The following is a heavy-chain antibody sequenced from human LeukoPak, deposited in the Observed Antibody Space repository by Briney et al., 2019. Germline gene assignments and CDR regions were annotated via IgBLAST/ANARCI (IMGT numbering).Heavy chain of an antibody. J-gene: IGHJ4*02. CDR3: AKDRAPGYCSGSNCQHYFDY. CDR2: ISYDGSNK. V-gene: IGHV3-30*18. D-gene: IGHD2-15*01. Sequence: GGSLRLSCAASGFTFSSYGMHWVRQAPGKGLEWVTVISYDGSNKYYADSVKGRFTISRDNSKNTLYLQMNSLRAEDTAVYYCAKDRAPGYCSGSNCQHYFDYWGQGTLVTVSS. CDR1: GFTFSSYG.